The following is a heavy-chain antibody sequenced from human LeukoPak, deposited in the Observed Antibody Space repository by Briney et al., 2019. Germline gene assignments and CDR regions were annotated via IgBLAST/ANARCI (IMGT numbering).Heavy chain of an antibody. V-gene: IGHV4-34*01. CDR1: GGSFSGYY. Sequence: SETLSLTCAVYGGSFSGYYWSWIRQPPGKGLEWIGEINHSGSTNYNPSLKSRVTISVDTSKNQFSLKLSPVTAADTAVYYCARGPGGSYFYWGQGTLVTVSS. CDR2: INHSGST. J-gene: IGHJ4*02. D-gene: IGHD1-26*01. CDR3: ARGPGGSYFY.